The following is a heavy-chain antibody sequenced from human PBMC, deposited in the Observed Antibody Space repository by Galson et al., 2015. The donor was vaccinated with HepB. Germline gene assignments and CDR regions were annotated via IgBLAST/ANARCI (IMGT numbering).Heavy chain of an antibody. D-gene: IGHD2-21*02. CDR1: GYSFTGYF. V-gene: IGHV1-2*06. J-gene: IGHJ3*02. CDR2: INPTNGGI. CDR3: ARLRYCGGNCYSAAFDI. Sequence: SVKVSCKASGYSFTGYFMQWVRQAPGQGLEWMGRINPTNGGIQYAQKFQGRLSMTRDTSISTTYMELSGLRSDDTAVYYCARLRYCGGNCYSAAFDIWGQGTMVSVSS.